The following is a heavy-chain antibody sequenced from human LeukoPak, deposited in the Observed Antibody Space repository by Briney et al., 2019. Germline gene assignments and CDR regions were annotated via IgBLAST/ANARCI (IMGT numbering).Heavy chain of an antibody. D-gene: IGHD3-9*01. CDR1: GYTFTGYY. Sequence: ASVKVSCKASGYTFTGYYMHWVRQAPGQGLEWMGWINPNSGGTNYAQKFQGRVTMTRDTSISTAYMELSRLRSDDTAVYYCARTRYFDWLFPPDCWGQGTLVTVSS. CDR2: INPNSGGT. J-gene: IGHJ4*02. CDR3: ARTRYFDWLFPPDC. V-gene: IGHV1-2*02.